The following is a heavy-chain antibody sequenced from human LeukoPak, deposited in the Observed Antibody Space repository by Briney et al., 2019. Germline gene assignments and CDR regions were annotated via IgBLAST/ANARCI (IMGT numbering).Heavy chain of an antibody. CDR3: ARARMRYSSGWYGFDY. CDR1: GGSISSGGYS. CDR2: IYYSGST. V-gene: IGHV4-31*03. J-gene: IGHJ4*02. D-gene: IGHD6-19*01. Sequence: MPSETLSLTCTVSGGSISSGGYSWSWIRQHPGKGLEWIGYIYYSGSTYYNPSLKSRVTISVDTSKNQFSLKLSSVTAADTAVYYCARARMRYSSGWYGFDYWGQGTLVTVSS.